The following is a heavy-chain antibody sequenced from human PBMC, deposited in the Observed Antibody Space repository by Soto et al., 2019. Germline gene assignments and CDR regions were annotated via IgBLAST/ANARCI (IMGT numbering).Heavy chain of an antibody. D-gene: IGHD3-3*01. CDR1: GYTFTSYG. J-gene: IGHJ3*02. Sequence: QVQLVQSGAEVKKPGASVKVSCKASGYTFTSYGISWVRQAPGQGLEWMGWISAYNGNTNYAQKLQGRVTMTTDTSSSTAYMELRSLRSDDTAVYYCARDKLRVLEWRITTTELHAFDIWGQGTMVTVSS. V-gene: IGHV1-18*01. CDR3: ARDKLRVLEWRITTTELHAFDI. CDR2: ISAYNGNT.